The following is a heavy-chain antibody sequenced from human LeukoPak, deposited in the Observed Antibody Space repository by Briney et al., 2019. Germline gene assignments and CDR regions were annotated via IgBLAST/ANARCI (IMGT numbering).Heavy chain of an antibody. Sequence: SETLSLTCAVSGYSISSGYYWGWIRQPPGKGLEWIGSIYHSGSTYYNPSLKSRVTISVDTSKNQFSLKLSSVTAADTAVYYSAGSSTSYDYWGQGTLVTVSS. J-gene: IGHJ4*02. D-gene: IGHD2-2*01. V-gene: IGHV4-38-2*01. CDR2: IYHSGST. CDR3: AGSSTSYDY. CDR1: GYSISSGYY.